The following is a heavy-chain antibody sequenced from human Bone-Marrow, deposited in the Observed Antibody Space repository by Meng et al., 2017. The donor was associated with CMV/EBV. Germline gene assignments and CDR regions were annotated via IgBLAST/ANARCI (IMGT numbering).Heavy chain of an antibody. CDR2: ISSSSRYV. V-gene: IGHV3-21*01. Sequence: GESLKIYCAASGFMFSGYSMNWVRQAPGEGLEGVSMISSSSRYVYYADSVKGRFNISRDNAENSLYLQMNNLRVDDTAVYYCATRMGTGYTSDWGQGTLVTVSS. CDR1: GFMFSGYS. J-gene: IGHJ4*02. D-gene: IGHD6-19*01. CDR3: ATRMGTGYTSD.